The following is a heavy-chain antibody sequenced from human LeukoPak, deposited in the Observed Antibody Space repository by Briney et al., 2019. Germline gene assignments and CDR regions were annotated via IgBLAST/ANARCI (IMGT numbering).Heavy chain of an antibody. Sequence: AGGSLRLSCAASGFTFSSFGMNWVRQAPGKGLEWVTFIRYDGIAIQYADSVKGRFTISRDNSKNALYLQMISLRPEGTAVYFCAKGTSGIIAGGHDYYMDVWGKGTTVTISS. J-gene: IGHJ6*03. CDR1: GFTFSSFG. CDR2: IRYDGIAI. D-gene: IGHD6-13*01. V-gene: IGHV3-30*02. CDR3: AKGTSGIIAGGHDYYMDV.